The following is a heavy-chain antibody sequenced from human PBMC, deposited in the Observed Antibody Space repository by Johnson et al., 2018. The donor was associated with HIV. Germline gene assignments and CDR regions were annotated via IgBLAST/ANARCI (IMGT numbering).Heavy chain of an antibody. D-gene: IGHD7-27*01. CDR3: AKGLKLGSGDDAFDI. V-gene: IGHV3-30*04. CDR1: GFTFSSYA. Sequence: QVQLAESVGGVVQPGRSLRLSCAASGFTFSSYAMHWVRQAPGNGLEWVAVISYDVSNKYYADSVKGRFTISRDNSKNTLYLQMNSLRAEDTAVYYCAKGLKLGSGDDAFDIWGQGTMVTVSS. J-gene: IGHJ3*02. CDR2: ISYDVSNK.